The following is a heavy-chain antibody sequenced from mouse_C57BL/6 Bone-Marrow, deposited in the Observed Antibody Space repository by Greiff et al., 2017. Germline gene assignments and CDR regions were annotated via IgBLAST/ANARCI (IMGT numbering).Heavy chain of an antibody. CDR2: IDPDNGDT. D-gene: IGHD3-3*01. Sequence: EVKLEESGAELVRPGASVTLSCTASGFNIKDDCMHWVQQWPEQGLEWLGWIDPDNGDTESASMIPGKGTITGDTSSKTAYLQLSSLTSEDTAVYYWSTRDGAGFAYWGQGTLVTVSA. V-gene: IGHV14-4*01. J-gene: IGHJ3*01. CDR3: STRDGAGFAY. CDR1: GFNIKDDC.